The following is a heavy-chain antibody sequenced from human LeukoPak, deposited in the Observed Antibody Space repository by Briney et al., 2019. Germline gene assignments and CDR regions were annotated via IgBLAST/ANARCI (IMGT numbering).Heavy chain of an antibody. D-gene: IGHD3-10*01. J-gene: IGHJ6*02. Sequence: GGSLRLSCAVSGFTVSSIYMSWVRQAPGKGLEWVSFIYSDGNTYYADSVKGRFTISRDNSKNTLYLQMNSLRAEDTAVYYCAKGGNDYYYYGMDVWGQGTTVTVSS. V-gene: IGHV3-53*05. CDR1: GFTVSSIY. CDR3: AKGGNDYYYYGMDV. CDR2: IYSDGNT.